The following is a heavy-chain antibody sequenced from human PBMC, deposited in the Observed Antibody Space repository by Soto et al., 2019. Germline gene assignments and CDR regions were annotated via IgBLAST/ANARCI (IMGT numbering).Heavy chain of an antibody. CDR1: GGSIRSSDYY. J-gene: IGHJ4*02. D-gene: IGHD3-22*01. CDR2: IYYSRSA. V-gene: IGHV4-30-4*01. Sequence: SETLSLTCTVSGGSIRSSDYYWTWIRQPPGKGMECIGYIYYSRSANYNPSLKSRVTISVDTSRNQFSLKLNSVTAADTAVYFCARATYYSDTGGSPPLDYWGQGTLVTVSS. CDR3: ARATYYSDTGGSPPLDY.